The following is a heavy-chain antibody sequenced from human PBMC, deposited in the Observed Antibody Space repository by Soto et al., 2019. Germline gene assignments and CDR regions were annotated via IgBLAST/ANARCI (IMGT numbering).Heavy chain of an antibody. CDR1: GGTFRTSA. CDR2: IMPVFRRP. Sequence: QVQLVQSGAEVKKPGSSVKVSCKASGGTFRTSAISWVRQAPGQGLEWVGGIMPVFRRPKYAQNFQGRVTITADESTSTAYMELSSIKSDDTAVYYCARDKARLQLGGNYYYILDVWGQGTAVTVSS. V-gene: IGHV1-69*12. J-gene: IGHJ6*02. CDR3: ARDKARLQLGGNYYYILDV. D-gene: IGHD1-1*01.